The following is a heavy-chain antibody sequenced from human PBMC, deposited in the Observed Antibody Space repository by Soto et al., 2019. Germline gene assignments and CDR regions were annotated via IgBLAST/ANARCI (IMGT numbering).Heavy chain of an antibody. J-gene: IGHJ4*02. CDR3: ARDRRLMLGYSSSYEFDY. CDR1: GGTFSSYA. D-gene: IGHD6-13*01. V-gene: IGHV1-69*13. CDR2: IIPIFGTA. Sequence: GASVKVSCKASGGTFSSYAISWVRQAPGQGLEWMGGIIPIFGTANYAQKFQGRVTITADESTSTAYMELSSLRSEDTAVYYCARDRRLMLGYSSSYEFDYWGQGTLVTVSS.